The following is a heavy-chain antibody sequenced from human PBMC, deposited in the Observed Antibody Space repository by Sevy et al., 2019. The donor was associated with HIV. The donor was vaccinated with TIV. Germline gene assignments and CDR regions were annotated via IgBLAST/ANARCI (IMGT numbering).Heavy chain of an antibody. J-gene: IGHJ6*02. CDR2: INPNSGGT. V-gene: IGHV1-2*02. CDR1: GYTFTGYY. D-gene: IGHD3-22*01. Sequence: ASVKVSCKASGYTFTGYYMHWVRQAPGQGLEWMGWINPNSGGTNYAQKFQGRVTMTRDTSISKAYMELSRLRSDDTAVYYCAVVPDPDTYYYDSSGPYGMDVWGQGTTVTVSS. CDR3: AVVPDPDTYYYDSSGPYGMDV.